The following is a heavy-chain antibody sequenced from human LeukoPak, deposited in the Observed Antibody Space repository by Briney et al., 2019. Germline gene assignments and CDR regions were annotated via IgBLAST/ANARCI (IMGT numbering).Heavy chain of an antibody. CDR3: ARHPTRGQLVAWFDP. V-gene: IGHV4-4*09. CDR1: GGSITSYY. J-gene: IGHJ5*02. D-gene: IGHD6-6*01. Sequence: SETLSLTCTVSGGSITSYYWSWIRQPPGKGLEWIGSIYTSGSTNYNAPLKSRVTISIDTSKNQFSLKLSSVTAADTALYYCARHPTRGQLVAWFDPWGQGSLVTFSS. CDR2: IYTSGST.